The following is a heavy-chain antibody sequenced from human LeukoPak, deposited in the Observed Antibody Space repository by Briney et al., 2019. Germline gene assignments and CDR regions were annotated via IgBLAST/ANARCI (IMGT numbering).Heavy chain of an antibody. Sequence: GGSLRLSCAASGFTFSSYAMSWVRQAPGKGLEWVSAISGSGGSTYYADSVKGRFTISRDNSKNTLYLQMNSLRAEDTAVYYCAKEPTYYYDSSGPKGSDYWGQGTLATVSS. CDR2: ISGSGGST. V-gene: IGHV3-23*01. CDR1: GFTFSSYA. D-gene: IGHD3-22*01. J-gene: IGHJ4*02. CDR3: AKEPTYYYDSSGPKGSDY.